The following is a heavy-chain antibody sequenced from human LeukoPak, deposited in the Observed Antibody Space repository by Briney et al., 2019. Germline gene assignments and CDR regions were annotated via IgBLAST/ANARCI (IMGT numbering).Heavy chain of an antibody. V-gene: IGHV3-23*01. Sequence: GGSLRLSCAASGFTFSSYAMSWVRQAPGKGLEWVSSISGSGNRTYYADSVKGRFTISRDNSKNTLVLQMNSLRAEDTAVYYCAKNLYCGGGSCYPSALGMDVWGQGTTVTVSS. D-gene: IGHD2-15*01. J-gene: IGHJ6*02. CDR3: AKNLYCGGGSCYPSALGMDV. CDR1: GFTFSSYA. CDR2: ISGSGNRT.